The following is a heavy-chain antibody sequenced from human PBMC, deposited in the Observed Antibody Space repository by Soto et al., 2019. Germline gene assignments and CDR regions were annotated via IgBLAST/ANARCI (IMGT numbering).Heavy chain of an antibody. CDR1: GASIASVDYY. J-gene: IGHJ5*02. CDR2: IYHSGIT. D-gene: IGHD3-3*01. Sequence: PSETLSLTCTVSGASIASVDYYWSWIRQHPGKGLEWIGYIYHSGITYYNPSLKSRITTSIDTSKNQLSLKLSSVTAADTAVYYCARTRFWSGYFGYRENWFDPWGQGTLVTVSS. CDR3: ARTRFWSGYFGYRENWFDP. V-gene: IGHV4-31*03.